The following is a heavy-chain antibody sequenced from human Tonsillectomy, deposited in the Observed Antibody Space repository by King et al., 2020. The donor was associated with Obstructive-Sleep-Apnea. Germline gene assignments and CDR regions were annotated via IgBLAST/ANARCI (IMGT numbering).Heavy chain of an antibody. CDR2: IYYSGST. Sequence: VQLQESGPGLVKPSETLSLTCTVSGGSISSYYWSWIRQPPGKGLEWIGYIYYSGSTSYNPSLKGRVTISVDTSKNQFSLKLSSVTAAYTAVYYCARHHDTDLFDYWGQGTLVTVSS. CDR1: GGSISSYY. D-gene: IGHD5-18*01. J-gene: IGHJ4*02. CDR3: ARHHDTDLFDY. V-gene: IGHV4-59*08.